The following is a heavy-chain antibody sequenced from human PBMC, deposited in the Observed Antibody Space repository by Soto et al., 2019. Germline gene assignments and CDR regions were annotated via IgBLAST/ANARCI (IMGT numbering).Heavy chain of an antibody. Sequence: SVKVSCKASGGTFSSYAISWVRQAPGQGLEWIGGIIPIFGTANYAQKFQGRVTITADKSTSTAYMELSSLRSEDTAVYYCARANIVVVTAIHDAFDIWGQGTRVTVS. CDR2: IIPIFGTA. CDR3: ARANIVVVTAIHDAFDI. J-gene: IGHJ3*02. CDR1: GGTFSSYA. V-gene: IGHV1-69*06. D-gene: IGHD2-21*02.